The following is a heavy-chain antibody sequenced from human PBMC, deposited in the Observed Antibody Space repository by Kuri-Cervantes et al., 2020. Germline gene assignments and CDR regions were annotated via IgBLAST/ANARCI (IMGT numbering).Heavy chain of an antibody. CDR3: ARGGMRGAWGSFDY. J-gene: IGHJ4*02. CDR1: GGSFSGYY. Sequence: SETLSLTCAVYGGSFSGYYWNWIRHPPGKGLEWIGEINHSGSTNYNPSLKSRVTISVDTSKNQFSLKLSSVTAADTAVYCCARGGMRGAWGSFDYWGQGTLVTVSS. D-gene: IGHD2-8*01. V-gene: IGHV4-34*01. CDR2: INHSGST.